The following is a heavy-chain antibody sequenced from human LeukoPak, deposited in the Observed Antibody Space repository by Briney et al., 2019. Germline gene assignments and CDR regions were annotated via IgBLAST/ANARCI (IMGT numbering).Heavy chain of an antibody. Sequence: SVKVSCKASGGTFSSYAISWVRQAPGQGLEWMGRIIPILGIANYAQKFQGRVTITADKSTSTAYMELSSLRSEDTAVYYCARDGDRWGSSWYVAYYYGMDVWGQGTTVTVSS. D-gene: IGHD6-13*01. J-gene: IGHJ6*02. CDR1: GGTFSSYA. V-gene: IGHV1-69*04. CDR3: ARDGDRWGSSWYVAYYYGMDV. CDR2: IIPILGIA.